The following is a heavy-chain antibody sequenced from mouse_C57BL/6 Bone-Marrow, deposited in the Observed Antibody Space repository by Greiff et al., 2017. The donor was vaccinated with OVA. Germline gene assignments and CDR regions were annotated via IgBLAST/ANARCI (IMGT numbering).Heavy chain of an antibody. Sequence: EVKLMESGGDLVKPGGSLKLSCAASGFTFSSYGMSWVRQTPDKRLEWVATISSGGSYTYYPDSVKGRFTISRDNAKNTLYLQMSSLKSEDTAMYYCARSWGPESLLLRSPFAYWGQGTLVTVSA. CDR3: ARSWGPESLLLRSPFAY. CDR2: ISSGGSYT. J-gene: IGHJ3*01. D-gene: IGHD1-1*01. V-gene: IGHV5-6*01. CDR1: GFTFSSYG.